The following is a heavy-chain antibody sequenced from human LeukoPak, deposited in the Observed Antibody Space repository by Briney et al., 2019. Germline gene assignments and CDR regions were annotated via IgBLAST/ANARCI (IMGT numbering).Heavy chain of an antibody. CDR3: ARDYGYGQPTGIDY. V-gene: IGHV3-9*01. CDR2: ISWNSGSI. CDR1: GFTFDDYA. J-gene: IGHJ4*02. Sequence: GGSLRLSCAASGFTFDDYAMHWVRQAPGKGLEWVSGISWNSGSIGYADSVKGRFTISRDNAKNTLYLQMNSLRAEDTAVYYCARDYGYGQPTGIDYWGQGTLVTVSS. D-gene: IGHD5-18*01.